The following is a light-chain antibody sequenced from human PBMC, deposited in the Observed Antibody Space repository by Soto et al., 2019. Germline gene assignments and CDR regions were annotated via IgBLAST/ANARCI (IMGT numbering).Light chain of an antibody. V-gene: IGLV2-14*01. CDR3: SSFRSGTTL. CDR2: EVS. CDR1: SSDIGGYNF. J-gene: IGLJ1*01. Sequence: QSVLTQPASVSGSPAQSITISCTGTSSDIGGYNFVSWYHQHPGRAPKLMIYEVSNRPSGVSDRFSGSKSGNTASLTISGLQAEDEADYYCSSFRSGTTLFGTGTKVTVL.